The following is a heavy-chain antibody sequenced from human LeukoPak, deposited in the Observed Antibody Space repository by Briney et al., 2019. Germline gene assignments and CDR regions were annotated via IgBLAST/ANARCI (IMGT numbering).Heavy chain of an antibody. CDR3: ARVSDYVWGSLSY. CDR1: GLTFSSYG. CDR2: IWYDGSNK. J-gene: IGHJ4*02. Sequence: GGSLRLSCAASGLTFSSYGMHWVRQAPGKGLEWVAVIWYDGSNKYYADSVKGRFTISRDNSKNTLYLQMNSLRAEDTAVYYCARVSDYVWGSLSYWGQGTLVTVSS. D-gene: IGHD3-16*01. V-gene: IGHV3-33*01.